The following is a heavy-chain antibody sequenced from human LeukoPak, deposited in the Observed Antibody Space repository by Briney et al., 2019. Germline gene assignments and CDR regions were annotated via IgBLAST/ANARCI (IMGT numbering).Heavy chain of an antibody. J-gene: IGHJ4*02. D-gene: IGHD2-8*02. V-gene: IGHV3-23*01. CDR1: GFSFSTYG. CDR2: IYNSGGLT. CDR3: AKSSHIGRPGGFDF. Sequence: GGSLRLSCTASGFSFSTYGMSWVRQAPGKGLEWVSAIYNSGGLTSYPDPVKGRFTISRDNSKNTLYLQMNSLRAEDTAVYYCAKSSHIGRPGGFDFWGQGTLVTVSS.